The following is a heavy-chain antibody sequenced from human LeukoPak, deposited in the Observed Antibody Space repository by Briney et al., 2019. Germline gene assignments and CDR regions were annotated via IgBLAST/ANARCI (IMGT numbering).Heavy chain of an antibody. V-gene: IGHV3-23*01. D-gene: IGHD6-6*01. CDR2: ITDSGGDT. Sequence: GGSLRLSCVASGSTFSSYSMTWVRQAPGKGLEWVSAITDSGGDTYHADSVKGRLTISRDNSKNTLYLQMNSLRVEDTAVYYCAKGSSSSRPYYFDFWGQGTLVTVSS. CDR1: GSTFSSYS. CDR3: AKGSSSSRPYYFDF. J-gene: IGHJ4*02.